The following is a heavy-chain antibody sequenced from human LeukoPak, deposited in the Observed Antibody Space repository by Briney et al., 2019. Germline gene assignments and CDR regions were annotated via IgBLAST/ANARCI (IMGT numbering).Heavy chain of an antibody. J-gene: IGHJ6*03. V-gene: IGHV1-18*01. CDR2: ISAYNGNT. D-gene: IGHD3-3*01. CDR1: GYTFTSYG. CDR3: ARDIDLLEWLNYDYMDV. Sequence: ASVKVSCKASGYTFTSYGISWVRQAPGQGLEWMGWISAYNGNTNYAQKLQGRVTMTTDTSTSTAYMELRSLRSDDTAVYYCARDIDLLEWLNYDYMDVWGKGATVTVSS.